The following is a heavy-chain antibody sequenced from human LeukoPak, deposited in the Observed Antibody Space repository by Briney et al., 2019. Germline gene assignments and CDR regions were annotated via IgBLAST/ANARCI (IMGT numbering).Heavy chain of an antibody. CDR1: GFTFSSYG. Sequence: GGSLRLSCAASGFTFSSYGMHWVRQAPGKGLEWVAVISYDGSNKYYADSVKGRFTISRDNSKNTLYLQMNSLRAEDTAVYYCAKDGGSVDTAMVTVSVDYWGQGTLVTVSS. V-gene: IGHV3-30*18. CDR2: ISYDGSNK. J-gene: IGHJ4*02. D-gene: IGHD5-18*01. CDR3: AKDGGSVDTAMVTVSVDY.